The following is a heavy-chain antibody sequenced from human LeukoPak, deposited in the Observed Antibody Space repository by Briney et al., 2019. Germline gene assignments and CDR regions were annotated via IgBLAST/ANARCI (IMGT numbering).Heavy chain of an antibody. V-gene: IGHV3-15*01. Sequence: GGSLRLSCAASGFTFSSYGMHWVRQAPGKGLEWVGRIKSKTDGGTTDYAAPVKGRFTISRDDSKNTLYLQMNSLKTEDTAVYYCTTESYYDILTGYYIDAFDMWGQGTMVTVFS. J-gene: IGHJ3*02. CDR3: TTESYYDILTGYYIDAFDM. CDR1: GFTFSSYG. CDR2: IKSKTDGGTT. D-gene: IGHD3-9*01.